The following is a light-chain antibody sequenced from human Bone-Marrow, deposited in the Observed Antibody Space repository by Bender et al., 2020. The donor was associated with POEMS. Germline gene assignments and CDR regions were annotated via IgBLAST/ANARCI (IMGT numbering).Light chain of an antibody. CDR2: DVN. CDR1: SSDVGAYNY. Sequence: QSALTQPPSASGSPGQSVTFSCTGTSSDVGAYNYVSWYQHNAGKAPKLIIYDVNSRPSGVSNRFSGSLSGNTASLTISGLLAEDEADYYCSLYTSSSTLVLFGGGTKLTVL. J-gene: IGLJ3*02. CDR3: SLYTSSSTLVL. V-gene: IGLV2-14*03.